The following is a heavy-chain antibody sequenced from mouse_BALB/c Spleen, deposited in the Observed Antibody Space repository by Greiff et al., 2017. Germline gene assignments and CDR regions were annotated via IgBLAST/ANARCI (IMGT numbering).Heavy chain of an antibody. D-gene: IGHD1-1*01. J-gene: IGHJ4*01. V-gene: IGHV3-2*02. CDR3: ARCTTVVAPYYAMDY. CDR1: GYSITSDYA. Sequence: EVKLMESGPGLVKPSQSLSLTCTVTGYSITSDYAWNWIRQFPGNKLEWMGYISYSGSTSYNPSLKSRISITRDTSKNQFFLQLNSVTTEDTATYYCARCTTVVAPYYAMDYWGQGTSVTVSS. CDR2: ISYSGST.